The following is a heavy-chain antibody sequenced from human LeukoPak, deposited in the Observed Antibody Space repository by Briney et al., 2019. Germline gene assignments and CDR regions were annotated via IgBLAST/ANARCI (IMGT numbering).Heavy chain of an antibody. V-gene: IGHV3-66*02. Sequence: QPGGSLRLSCAASGFTVSSNYMSWIRQAPGKWLEWVSVIYSGGSTYYADSVKGRFTISRDNSKNTLYLQMNSLRAEDTAVYYCARTYPPDSRDAFDIWGQGTMVTVSS. CDR1: GFTVSSNY. CDR2: IYSGGST. D-gene: IGHD3-22*01. J-gene: IGHJ3*02. CDR3: ARTYPPDSRDAFDI.